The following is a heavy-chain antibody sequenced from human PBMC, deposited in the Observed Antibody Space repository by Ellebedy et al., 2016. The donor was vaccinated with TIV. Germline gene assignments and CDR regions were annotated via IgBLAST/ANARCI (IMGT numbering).Heavy chain of an antibody. V-gene: IGHV3-30*02. D-gene: IGHD3-16*01. CDR2: IRSDETTK. CDR3: VKGAYPVPTVMAV. Sequence: PGGPLRLSCATSGFSVSGMHWVRQAPGKGLEWVAFIRSDETTKYYTDSVEGRFTISRDSSKNTLDLQMNSLRPDDTAVYYCVKGAYPVPTVMAVWGQGTMVTVSS. CDR1: GFSVSG. J-gene: IGHJ6*02.